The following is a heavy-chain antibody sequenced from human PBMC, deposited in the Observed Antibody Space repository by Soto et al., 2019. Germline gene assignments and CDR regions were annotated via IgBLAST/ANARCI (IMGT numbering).Heavy chain of an antibody. Sequence: SETLSLTCTVSGGSVYSDGYYWGWIRRPPGQGLEWIGNIYYSGSTYYNPSLKSRVTISLDTSKNQFSLKLSSVTAADTAVYYCRAAAAYYYYYGMDVWGQGTTVTVSS. J-gene: IGHJ6*02. D-gene: IGHD6-13*01. V-gene: IGHV4-39*07. CDR2: IYYSGST. CDR1: GGSVYSDGYY. CDR3: RAAAAYYYYYGMDV.